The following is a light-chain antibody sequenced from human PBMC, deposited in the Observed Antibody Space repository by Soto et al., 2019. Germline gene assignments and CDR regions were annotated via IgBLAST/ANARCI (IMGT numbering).Light chain of an antibody. Sequence: IRLIQSPSFVCPSXGDSVTISCRPSLVISTCLTVYQVKPGRAPKIXXSAASTWESGVPSRFSATVSGTEFSLTITSLQPEDFATYYCQQLFDSPITFGQGTRLEIK. J-gene: IGKJ5*01. CDR2: AAS. V-gene: IGKV1-9*01. CDR3: QQLFDSPIT. CDR1: LVISTC.